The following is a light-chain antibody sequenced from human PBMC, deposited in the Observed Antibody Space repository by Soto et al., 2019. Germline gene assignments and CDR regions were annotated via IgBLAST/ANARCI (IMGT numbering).Light chain of an antibody. CDR3: QQYHDWPFT. CDR1: QSISST. J-gene: IGKJ3*01. V-gene: IGKV3-15*01. Sequence: RVMTQSPATLSMSPGERATLSCRASQSISSTLAWYQQNPGQAPRLLIYHASTRATGVPARFSGSGSGTEFTLTISSLQSEDFALYYCQQYHDWPFTFGPGTKVDI. CDR2: HAS.